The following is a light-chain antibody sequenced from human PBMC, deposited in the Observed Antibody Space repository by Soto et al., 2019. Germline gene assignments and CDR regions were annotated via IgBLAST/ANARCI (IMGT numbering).Light chain of an antibody. Sequence: DIQMTQSPSSLSASVGDRVTITCRASQDIRYFLAWYQQKPGKVPELLIYAVSALQSAVPYRFSVSGSGTDFTLTISSLQPEYVATYYCQNYNSAPFTFGPGTKVDVK. CDR1: QDIRYF. V-gene: IGKV1-27*01. CDR2: AVS. J-gene: IGKJ3*01. CDR3: QNYNSAPFT.